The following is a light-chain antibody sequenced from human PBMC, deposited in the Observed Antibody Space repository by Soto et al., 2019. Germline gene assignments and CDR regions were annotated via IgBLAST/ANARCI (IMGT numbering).Light chain of an antibody. CDR3: QVWDTVSLHAI. CDR2: EDS. J-gene: IGLJ2*01. Sequence: SYELTQPPAVSLAPGQTASITCVGDNVGGKSVHWYQQKAGQAPVLVIHEDSDRPSGIPERFSGSNSANTATLTISRVEAGDEAAYYCQVWDTVSLHAIFRGGTKLTVL. CDR1: NVGGKS. V-gene: IGLV3-21*02.